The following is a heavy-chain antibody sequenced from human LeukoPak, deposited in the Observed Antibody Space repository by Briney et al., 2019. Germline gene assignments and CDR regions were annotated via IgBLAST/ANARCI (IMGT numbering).Heavy chain of an antibody. CDR2: IDYSGST. CDR3: ARVFGIAAAGLFDP. Sequence: SETLSLTCAVSGGSISSSSFYWGWIRQPPGKGLEWIGSIDYSGSTYYNPSLKSRVTISLDTSKNQFSLKLSSVTAADTAVYYCARVFGIAAAGLFDPWGQGTLVTVSS. D-gene: IGHD6-13*01. J-gene: IGHJ5*02. CDR1: GGSISSSSFY. V-gene: IGHV4-39*07.